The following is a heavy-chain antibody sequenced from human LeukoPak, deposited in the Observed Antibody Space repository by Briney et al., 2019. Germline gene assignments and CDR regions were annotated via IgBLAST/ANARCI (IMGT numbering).Heavy chain of an antibody. V-gene: IGHV4-4*07. CDR1: GGSISSYY. CDR3: AGRAQTTGWSFDY. Sequence: SETLSLTCIVSGGSISSYYWSWIRQPAGKGLEWIGQIHTSGSTNYNPSLKSRVAMSVDTSKNQFSLELSSVTAADTAVYYCAGRAQTTGWSFDYWGQGALVTVSS. J-gene: IGHJ4*02. D-gene: IGHD6-19*01. CDR2: IHTSGST.